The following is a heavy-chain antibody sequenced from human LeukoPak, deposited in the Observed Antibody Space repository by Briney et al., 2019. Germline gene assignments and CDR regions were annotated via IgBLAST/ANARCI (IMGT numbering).Heavy chain of an antibody. Sequence: ASVKVSCKASGYTFTSFGISWVRQAPGQGLEWMGWISVYNGNTNYAQKLQGRVTMTTDTSTSTAYMELRSLRSDDTAVYYCARGRFTKDAFDIWGQGTMVTVSS. CDR1: GYTFTSFG. J-gene: IGHJ3*02. D-gene: IGHD2-8*01. CDR3: ARGRFTKDAFDI. V-gene: IGHV1-18*01. CDR2: ISVYNGNT.